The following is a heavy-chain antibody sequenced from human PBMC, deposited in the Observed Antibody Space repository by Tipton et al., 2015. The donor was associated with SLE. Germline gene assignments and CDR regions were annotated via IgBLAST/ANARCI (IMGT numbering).Heavy chain of an antibody. CDR3: ARVVAVGATHYHDMDV. CDR2: VYDSGTT. CDR1: GGYITSDIYY. V-gene: IGHV4-39*07. Sequence: TLSLTCFVSGGYITSDIYYWGWIRQPPGKGLEWIGSVYDSGTTYYNPSLESRLTMTVDTSKTQFSPKLSSVTAADTAVYFCARVVAVGATHYHDMDVWGQGTTVTVSS. J-gene: IGHJ6*02. D-gene: IGHD2-15*01.